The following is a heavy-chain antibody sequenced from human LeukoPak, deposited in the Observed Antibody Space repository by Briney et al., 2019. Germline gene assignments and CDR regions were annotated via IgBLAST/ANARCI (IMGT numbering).Heavy chain of an antibody. V-gene: IGHV3-23*01. J-gene: IGHJ4*02. CDR2: ISGSSGLT. CDR1: GFTFISYS. D-gene: IGHD1-1*01. Sequence: PGGSLRLSCAASGFTFISYSMSWVRQAPGKGLEWVSAISGSSGLTYYADSVKGRFTISRGNSQNTLNLQMNSLRAEDTAVYYCAKMDWSDISRYFDHWGQGTLVTVSS. CDR3: AKMDWSDISRYFDH.